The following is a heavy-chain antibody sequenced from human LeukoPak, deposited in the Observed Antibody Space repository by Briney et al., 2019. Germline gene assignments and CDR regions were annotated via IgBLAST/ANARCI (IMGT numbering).Heavy chain of an antibody. V-gene: IGHV1-69*06. CDR2: IIPIFGTA. CDR3: ARDRQVDPPVAFDI. CDR1: GGTFSSYA. D-gene: IGHD1-26*01. Sequence: GSSVKVSCKASGGTFSSYAISWVRQAPGQRLEWMGGIIPIFGTANYAQKFQGRVTITADKSTSTAYMELSSLRSEDTAVYYCARDRQVDPPVAFDIWGQGTMVTVSS. J-gene: IGHJ3*02.